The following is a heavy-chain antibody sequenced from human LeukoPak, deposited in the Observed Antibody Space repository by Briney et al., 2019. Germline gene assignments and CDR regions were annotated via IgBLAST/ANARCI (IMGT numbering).Heavy chain of an antibody. D-gene: IGHD5-24*01. CDR3: ARGTTGYNYGYLDY. CDR2: INTDESST. J-gene: IGHJ4*02. V-gene: IGHV3-74*01. CDR1: GFTFSSYR. Sequence: PGGSLRLACAASGFTFSSYRMHWVRQLPGKGLGWVSRINTDESSTTYADSVKGRFTISRDNAKNTLYLQMNSLRAEDTAVYYCARGTTGYNYGYLDYWGQGTLVTVSS.